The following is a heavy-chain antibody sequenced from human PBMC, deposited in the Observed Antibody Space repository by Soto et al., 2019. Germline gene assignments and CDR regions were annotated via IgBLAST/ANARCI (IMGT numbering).Heavy chain of an antibody. CDR3: ARHGSY. V-gene: IGHV4-39*01. J-gene: IGHJ4*02. CDR1: GVSISNTSYY. Sequence: SETLSLTCSVSGVSISNTSYYWGWIRQPPGKGLEWVGTIYFSGSTFYNPSLKSRVTISMDTSKNQFSLRLSSVTAADTAVYYCARHGSYWGQGTLVTVSS. CDR2: IYFSGST.